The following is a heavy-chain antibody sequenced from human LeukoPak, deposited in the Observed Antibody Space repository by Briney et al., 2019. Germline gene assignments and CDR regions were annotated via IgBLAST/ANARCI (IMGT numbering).Heavy chain of an antibody. D-gene: IGHD2-8*02. CDR2: MNPNSGNT. Sequence: GASVKVSCKASGYTFTSYDINWVRQATGQGLEWMGWMNPNSGNTGYAQKFQGRVTITRNTSISTAYMELSSLRSEDTAVYYCAIILGVPEPFDYWGQGTLVTISS. V-gene: IGHV1-8*03. CDR1: GYTFTSYD. CDR3: AIILGVPEPFDY. J-gene: IGHJ4*02.